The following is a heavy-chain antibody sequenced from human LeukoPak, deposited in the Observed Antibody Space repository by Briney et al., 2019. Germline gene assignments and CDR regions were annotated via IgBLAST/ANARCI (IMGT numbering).Heavy chain of an antibody. CDR3: ASHHYYDSSGYSNYYGMDV. V-gene: IGHV5-10-1*01. D-gene: IGHD3-22*01. J-gene: IGHJ6*02. CDR2: IDPSDSYT. Sequence: GESLKISCKGSGYSFTSYWISWVRQMPGKGVEWMGRIDPSDSYTNYSPSFQGHVTISADKSISTAYLQWSSLKASDTAMYYCASHHYYDSSGYSNYYGMDVWGQGTTVTVSS. CDR1: GYSFTSYW.